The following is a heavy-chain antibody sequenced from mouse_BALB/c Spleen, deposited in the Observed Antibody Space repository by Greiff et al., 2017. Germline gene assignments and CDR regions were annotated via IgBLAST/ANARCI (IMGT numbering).Heavy chain of an antibody. V-gene: IGHV5-9-3*01. CDR1: GFTFSSYA. CDR2: ISSGGSYT. J-gene: IGHJ4*01. D-gene: IGHD2-4*01. Sequence: DVKLVESGGGLVKPGGSLKLSCAASGFTFSSYAMSWVRQTPEKRLEWVATISSGGSYTYYPDSVKGRFTISRDNAKNTLYLQMSSLRSEDTAMYYCARQTRDYDNYAMDYWGQGTSVTVSS. CDR3: ARQTRDYDNYAMDY.